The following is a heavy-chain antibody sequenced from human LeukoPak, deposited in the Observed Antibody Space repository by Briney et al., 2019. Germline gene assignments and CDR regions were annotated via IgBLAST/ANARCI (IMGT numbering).Heavy chain of an antibody. CDR3: ARLRLGEANFDY. D-gene: IGHD3-16*01. CDR2: SRNKAKGYST. V-gene: IGHV3-72*01. Sequence: GGSLRLSCAAFGFTFSDNYMEWVRQAPGKGLEWVGRSRNKAKGYSTEYAASVKGRFTISRDDSKNSLYLQMNTLKTEDTAVYYCARLRLGEANFDYWGQGTLVTVSS. CDR1: GFTFSDNY. J-gene: IGHJ4*02.